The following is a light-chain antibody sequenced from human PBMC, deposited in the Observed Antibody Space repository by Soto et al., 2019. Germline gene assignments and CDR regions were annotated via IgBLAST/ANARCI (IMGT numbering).Light chain of an antibody. Sequence: GWTQYPATLAVSGGGGATLACRASQSVSSYLAWYQQKPGQAPRLLIYDASNRATGIPARFSGSGSGTDFALTIRSLDPEDFAVYYCERRCSGARTCGQGTKVDIK. V-gene: IGKV3-11*01. CDR3: ERRCSGART. CDR1: QSVSSY. CDR2: DAS. J-gene: IGKJ1*01.